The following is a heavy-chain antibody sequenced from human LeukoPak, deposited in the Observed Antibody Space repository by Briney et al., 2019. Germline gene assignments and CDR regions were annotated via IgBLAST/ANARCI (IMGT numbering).Heavy chain of an antibody. Sequence: SGGSLRLSCAASGFTFSRHGMHWVRQAPGKGLEWVAIISNDGSRKYYAHSVVGRFTISRDNSKNTLYLQMDSLRAEDTAVYYCARDRAWNYFDYWGQGTLVTVSS. V-gene: IGHV3-30*03. J-gene: IGHJ4*02. CDR3: ARDRAWNYFDY. CDR1: GFTFSRHG. D-gene: IGHD3-3*01. CDR2: ISNDGSRK.